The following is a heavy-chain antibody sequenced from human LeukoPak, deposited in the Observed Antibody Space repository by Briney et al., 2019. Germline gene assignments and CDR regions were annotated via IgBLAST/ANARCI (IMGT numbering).Heavy chain of an antibody. V-gene: IGHV1-69*13. CDR1: GVTFSNNS. J-gene: IGHJ3*02. D-gene: IGHD2-21*01. Sequence: GASVKVSCKTSGVTFSNNSITWVRQAPGQGLEWLGGIIPILRSASYAQKFRGRLRMTSDESTTTACMELSSLSSDDTAMYFCARARTSIRFTDSFDIWSQGTLVTVSS. CDR2: IIPILRSA. CDR3: ARARTSIRFTDSFDI.